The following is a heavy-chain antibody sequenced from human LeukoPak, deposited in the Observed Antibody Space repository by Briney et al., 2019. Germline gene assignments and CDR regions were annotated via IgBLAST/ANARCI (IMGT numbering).Heavy chain of an antibody. V-gene: IGHV4-59*01. CDR3: ARVNQAVADHFDY. J-gene: IGHJ4*02. CDR2: IYYSGST. CDR1: GGSISSYY. Sequence: SETLSLTCTVSGGSISSYYWSWIRQPTGKGLEWIGYIYYSGSTNYNPSLKSRVTISVDTSKNQFSLKLYSVTAADTAVYYCARVNQAVADHFDYWGQGTLVTVSS. D-gene: IGHD6-19*01.